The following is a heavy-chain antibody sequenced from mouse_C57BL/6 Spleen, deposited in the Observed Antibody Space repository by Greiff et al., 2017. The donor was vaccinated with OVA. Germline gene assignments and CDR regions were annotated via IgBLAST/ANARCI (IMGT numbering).Heavy chain of an antibody. CDR1: GYSFTGYY. D-gene: IGHD4-1*01. CDR2: INPSTGGT. J-gene: IGHJ1*03. V-gene: IGHV1-42*01. Sequence: EVQRVESGPELVKPGASVKISCKASGYSFTGYYMNWVQQSPEKSLEWIGEINPSTGGTTYNQKFKAKATLTVDKSSSTAYMQLKSLTSEDSAVYYCARPLGRGYVDVWGTGTTVTVSS. CDR3: ARPLGRGYVDV.